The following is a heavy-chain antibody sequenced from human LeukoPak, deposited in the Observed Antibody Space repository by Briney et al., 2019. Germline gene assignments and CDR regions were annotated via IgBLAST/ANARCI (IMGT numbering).Heavy chain of an antibody. Sequence: PGGSLRLSCAASGFTFSSYWMHWVRQAPGKGLVWVSRINSDGSSTSYADSVKGRSTISRDNAKNTLYLQMNSLRAEDTAVYYCAKAVVVTRFDYWGQGTLVTVSS. D-gene: IGHD3-22*01. CDR3: AKAVVVTRFDY. CDR1: GFTFSSYW. J-gene: IGHJ4*02. V-gene: IGHV3-74*01. CDR2: INSDGSST.